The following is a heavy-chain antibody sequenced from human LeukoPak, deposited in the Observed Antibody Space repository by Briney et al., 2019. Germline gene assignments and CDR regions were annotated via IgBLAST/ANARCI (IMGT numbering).Heavy chain of an antibody. J-gene: IGHJ5*02. CDR3: ARTSLGGAWFDP. D-gene: IGHD3-10*01. CDR1: GGSISSGDYY. Sequence: SETLSLTCTVSGGSISSGDYYWSWIRQPPGKGLEWIGYIYYNGSTYYNPSLKSRVTISVDTSKNQFSLKLSTVTAADTAVYYCARTSLGGAWFDPWGQGTLVTVSS. CDR2: IYYNGST. V-gene: IGHV4-30-4*08.